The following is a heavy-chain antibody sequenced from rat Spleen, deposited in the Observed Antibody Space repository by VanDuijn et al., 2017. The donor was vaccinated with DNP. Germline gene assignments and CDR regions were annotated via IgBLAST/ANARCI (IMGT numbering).Heavy chain of an antibody. CDR2: ITNTGDST. V-gene: IGHV5-31*01. Sequence: EVLLVESDGGLVQPGRSLKLSCAVSGFTFSDYYMAWVRQAPGKGLEWVASITNTGDSTYYSDSVKGRFTISRDNAQNTLYLQMNSLRSEDTATYYCTRALITTVVTFDYWGQGVMVTVSS. D-gene: IGHD1-1*01. J-gene: IGHJ2*01. CDR3: TRALITTVVTFDY. CDR1: GFTFSDYY.